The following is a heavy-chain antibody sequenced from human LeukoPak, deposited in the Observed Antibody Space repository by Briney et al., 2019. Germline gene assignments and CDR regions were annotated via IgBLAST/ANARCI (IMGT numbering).Heavy chain of an antibody. CDR3: ARHRQQLVLREGFDY. Sequence: KSSETLSLTCTVSGGSISSYYWSWIRQPAGKGLEWIGYIYYSGSTNYNPSLKSRVTISVDTSKNQFSLKLSSVTAADTAVYYCARHRQQLVLREGFDYWGQGTLVTVSS. D-gene: IGHD6-13*01. J-gene: IGHJ4*02. CDR2: IYYSGST. V-gene: IGHV4-59*08. CDR1: GGSISSYY.